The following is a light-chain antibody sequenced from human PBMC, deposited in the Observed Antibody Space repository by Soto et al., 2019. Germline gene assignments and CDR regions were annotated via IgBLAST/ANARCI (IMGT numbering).Light chain of an antibody. J-gene: IGKJ1*01. V-gene: IGKV3-20*01. CDR3: QQYGNSRWT. Sequence: EIVLTQSPDTLSLSPGERATLSCRASQSVSSSYLAWYQQTPGQAPRLLIYGTSNRATCIPDRFSGSGSGTDFTLTISRLEPKDFAVYYCQQYGNSRWTFGQGTKVEIK. CDR2: GTS. CDR1: QSVSSSY.